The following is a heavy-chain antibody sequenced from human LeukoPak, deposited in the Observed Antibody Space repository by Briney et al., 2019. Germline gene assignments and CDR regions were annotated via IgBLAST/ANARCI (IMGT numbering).Heavy chain of an antibody. J-gene: IGHJ3*02. CDR3: ARGSSSWYDAGKDAFDI. Sequence: ASVKVSCKASGYTFTGYYMHWVRQAPGQGIEWMGWINPSSGGTNYAQKFQGRVTMTRDTSISTAYMELSRLRSDDTAVYYCARGSSSWYDAGKDAFDIWGQGTMVTVSS. V-gene: IGHV1-2*02. D-gene: IGHD6-13*01. CDR2: INPSSGGT. CDR1: GYTFTGYY.